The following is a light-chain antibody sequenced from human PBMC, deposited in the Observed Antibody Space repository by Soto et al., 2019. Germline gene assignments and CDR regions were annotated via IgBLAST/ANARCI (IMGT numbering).Light chain of an antibody. Sequence: QSALTQPRSVSGSPGQSVTISCTGTSSDVGGYNYVSWYQQHPGKAPKLMIYDVSKRPSGVPDRFSGSKSGNTASLTISGLQAEDEADYYCCSYAGSNTSVLCGGTTLTVL. CDR2: DVS. J-gene: IGLJ3*02. CDR3: CSYAGSNTSV. V-gene: IGLV2-11*01. CDR1: SSDVGGYNY.